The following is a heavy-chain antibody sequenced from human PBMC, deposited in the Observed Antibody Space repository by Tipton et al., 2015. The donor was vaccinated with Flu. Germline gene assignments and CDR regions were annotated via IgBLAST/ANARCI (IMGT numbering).Heavy chain of an antibody. V-gene: IGHV4-34*01. CDR1: GGSFSGYY. J-gene: IGHJ6*02. CDR3: ARTYCSTTKCYPKNYYHFHGMDV. Sequence: LRLSCAVYGGSFSGYYWSWIRQPPGKGLEWIGEINHSGSTNYNPSLKSRVTISVDTSKNQFSLKLSPVTAADTAVYYWARTYCSTTKCYPKNYYHFHGMDVWGQGTTVTVSS. D-gene: IGHD2-2*01. CDR2: INHSGST.